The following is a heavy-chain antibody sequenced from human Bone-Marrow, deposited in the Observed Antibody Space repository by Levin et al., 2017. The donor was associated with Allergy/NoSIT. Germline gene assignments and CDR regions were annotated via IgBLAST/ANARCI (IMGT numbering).Heavy chain of an antibody. Sequence: SCTVSGGSISGGYYWSWIRQHPGKGLEWIGYIYYSGSTYYNPSLKSRVTISLDTSKNQCSLKLSSVTAADTAVYYCARDFGAGSGSYFDYWGQGTLVTVSS. D-gene: IGHD3-10*01. CDR1: GGSISGGYY. J-gene: IGHJ4*02. CDR3: ARDFGAGSGSYFDY. CDR2: IYYSGST. V-gene: IGHV4-31*03.